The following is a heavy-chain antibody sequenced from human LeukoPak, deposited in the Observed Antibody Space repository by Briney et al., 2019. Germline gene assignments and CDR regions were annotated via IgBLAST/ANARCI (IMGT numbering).Heavy chain of an antibody. CDR3: ARTSRPGYFDWLLYYFDY. D-gene: IGHD3-9*01. Sequence: GGSLRLSCAASGFTFSDYYMSWIRQAPGKGLEWVSYISSSGSTIYYADSVKGRFTISRDNAKNSLYLQMNSLRAEDTAVYYCARTSRPGYFDWLLYYFDYWGQGTLVTVSS. J-gene: IGHJ4*02. CDR1: GFTFSDYY. CDR2: ISSSGSTI. V-gene: IGHV3-11*01.